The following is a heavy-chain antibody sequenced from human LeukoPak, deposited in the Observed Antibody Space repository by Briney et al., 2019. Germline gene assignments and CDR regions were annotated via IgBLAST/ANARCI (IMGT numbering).Heavy chain of an antibody. J-gene: IGHJ4*02. CDR3: AKDLAGSYYGGGQRYYFDY. CDR1: GFTFSTFN. Sequence: GGSLRLSCAASGFTFSTFNMHWVRQAPGKGLEWVALISADESNNYYADSVKGRFTISRDHSKNTLYLQMTSLRTEDTAVYHCAKDLAGSYYGGGQRYYFDYWGQGTLVTASS. CDR2: ISADESNN. D-gene: IGHD3-10*01. V-gene: IGHV3-30*18.